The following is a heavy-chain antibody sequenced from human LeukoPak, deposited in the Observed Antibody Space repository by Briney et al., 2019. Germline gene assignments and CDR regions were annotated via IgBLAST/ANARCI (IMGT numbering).Heavy chain of an antibody. J-gene: IGHJ4*02. CDR1: GFTFSSYS. CDR3: ARDRGYSYGFGLDY. CDR2: ISSSSSYI. Sequence: GGSLRLSCAASGFTFSSYSMNWVRQAPGKGLEWVSSISSSSSYIYYADSVKGRFAISRDNAKNSLYLQVNSLRAEDTAVYYCARDRGYSYGFGLDYWGQGTLVTVSS. D-gene: IGHD5-18*01. V-gene: IGHV3-21*01.